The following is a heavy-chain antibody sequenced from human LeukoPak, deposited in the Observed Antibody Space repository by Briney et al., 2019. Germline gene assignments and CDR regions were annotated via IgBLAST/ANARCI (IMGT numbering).Heavy chain of an antibody. CDR3: ARSPYGSGSRTSYYFDY. V-gene: IGHV4-31*03. Sequence: SQTLSLTCTVSSGSISSGGYYWSWIRQHPGKGLEWIGYIYYSGSTYYNPSLKSRVTISVDTSKNQFSLKLSSVTAADTAVYYCARSPYGSGSRTSYYFDYWGQGTLVTVSS. CDR2: IYYSGST. CDR1: SGSISSGGYY. J-gene: IGHJ4*02. D-gene: IGHD3-10*01.